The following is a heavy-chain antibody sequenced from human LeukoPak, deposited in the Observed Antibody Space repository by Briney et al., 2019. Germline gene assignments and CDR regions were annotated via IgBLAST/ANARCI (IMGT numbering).Heavy chain of an antibody. V-gene: IGHV1-2*02. CDR3: ARQSGSYSHYYYMDV. CDR1: GYTFTGYY. Sequence: GASVKVSCKASGYTFTGYYMHWVRQAPGQGLEWMGWINPNSGGANYAQKFQGRVTMTRDTSISTAYMELSRLRSDDTAVYYCARQSGSYSHYYYMDVWGKGTTVTVSS. CDR2: INPNSGGA. J-gene: IGHJ6*03. D-gene: IGHD1-26*01.